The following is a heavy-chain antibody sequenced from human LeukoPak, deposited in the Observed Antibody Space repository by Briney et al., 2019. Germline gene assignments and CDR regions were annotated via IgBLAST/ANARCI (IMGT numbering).Heavy chain of an antibody. J-gene: IGHJ4*02. CDR1: GFTFSTFA. CDR2: ISYDGSNK. V-gene: IGHV3-30-3*01. CDR3: AREKDSGLLWFGESFDY. Sequence: GGSLRLSCAASGFTFSTFAIHWVRQAPGQGLEWVAVISYDGSNKYYADSVKGRFTISRDSSKSTLYLQMNSLRVEDTAVYYCAREKDSGLLWFGESFDYWGQGTLVTVSS. D-gene: IGHD3-10*01.